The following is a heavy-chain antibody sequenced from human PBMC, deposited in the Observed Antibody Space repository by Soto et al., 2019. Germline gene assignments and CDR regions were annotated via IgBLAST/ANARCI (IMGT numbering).Heavy chain of an antibody. D-gene: IGHD1-26*01. CDR1: GYTFTSYY. Sequence: ASVKVSCKASGYTFTSYYMHWVRQAPGQGLEWMGIINPSGGSTSYAQKFQGRVTMTRDASTSTVYMELSSLRSEDTAVYYCARDWAPGIVGATDWFDPWGQGTLVTVSS. V-gene: IGHV1-46*01. J-gene: IGHJ5*02. CDR2: INPSGGST. CDR3: ARDWAPGIVGATDWFDP.